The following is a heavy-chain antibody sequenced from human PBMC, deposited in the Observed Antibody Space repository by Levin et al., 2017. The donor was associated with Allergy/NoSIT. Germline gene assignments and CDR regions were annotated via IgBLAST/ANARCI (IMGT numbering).Heavy chain of an antibody. V-gene: IGHV1-69*04. CDR2: IIPILGIA. D-gene: IGHD6-19*01. Sequence: KISCKASGGTFSSYAISWVRQAPGQGLEWMGRIIPILGIANYAQKFQGRVTITADKSTSTAYMELSSLRSEDTAVYYCAGGVSSTRAGTLEYYYYYMDVWGKGTTVTVSS. CDR3: AGGVSSTRAGTLEYYYYYMDV. J-gene: IGHJ6*03. CDR1: GGTFSSYA.